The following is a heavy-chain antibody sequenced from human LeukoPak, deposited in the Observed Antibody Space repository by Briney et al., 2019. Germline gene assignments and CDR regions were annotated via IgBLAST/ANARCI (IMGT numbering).Heavy chain of an antibody. V-gene: IGHV4-38-2*02. J-gene: IGHJ6*03. CDR3: ARGRYSSGWPRSYYYYMDV. D-gene: IGHD6-19*01. CDR2: IYYSGST. Sequence: SETLSLTCTVSGYSISSGYYWGWIRQPPGKGLEWIGSIYYSGSTYYNPSLKSRVTISVDTSKNQFSLKLSSVTAADTAVYYCARGRYSSGWPRSYYYYMDVWGKGTTVTVSS. CDR1: GYSISSGYY.